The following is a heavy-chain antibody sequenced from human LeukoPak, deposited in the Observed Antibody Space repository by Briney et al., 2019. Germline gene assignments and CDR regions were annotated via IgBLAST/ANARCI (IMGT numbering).Heavy chain of an antibody. D-gene: IGHD3-22*01. V-gene: IGHV1-18*01. Sequence: ASVKVSCKASGYTFTSYGISWVRQAPGQGLEWMGWISAYNGNTNYAQKLQGRVTMTTDTSTSTAYMELRSLRSDDTAVYYCARDKYYYDSSGYYRRDGMDVWGQGTTVTVSS. CDR1: GYTFTSYG. J-gene: IGHJ6*02. CDR3: ARDKYYYDSSGYYRRDGMDV. CDR2: ISAYNGNT.